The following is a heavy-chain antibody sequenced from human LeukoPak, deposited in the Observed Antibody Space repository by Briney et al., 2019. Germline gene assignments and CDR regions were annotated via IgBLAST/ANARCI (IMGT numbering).Heavy chain of an antibody. Sequence: SETLSLTCAVSGYSISSGYYWGWIRQPPGKGLEWIGSIYHSGSTYYNPSLKSRVTISVDTSKNQFSLKLSSVTAADTAVYYCARLSSLLDYGDYARAAFDIWGQGTMVTVSS. CDR2: IYHSGST. CDR3: ARLSSLLDYGDYARAAFDI. CDR1: GYSISSGYY. V-gene: IGHV4-38-2*01. J-gene: IGHJ3*02. D-gene: IGHD4-17*01.